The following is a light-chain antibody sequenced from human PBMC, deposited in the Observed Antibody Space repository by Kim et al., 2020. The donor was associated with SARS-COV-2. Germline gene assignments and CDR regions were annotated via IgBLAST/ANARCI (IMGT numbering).Light chain of an antibody. Sequence: ASVGDRVTITCRTSQSISSYLNWYQQQPGKAPKLLIYVASTLQSGVPLRFSGSGSGTDFTLTISSLEPEDFATYYCQQSYSAPLTFGGGTKVDIK. V-gene: IGKV1-39*01. J-gene: IGKJ4*01. CDR3: QQSYSAPLT. CDR1: QSISSY. CDR2: VAS.